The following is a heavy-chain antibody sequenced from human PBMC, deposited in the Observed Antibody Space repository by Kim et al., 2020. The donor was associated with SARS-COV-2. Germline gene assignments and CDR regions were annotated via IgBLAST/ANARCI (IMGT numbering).Heavy chain of an antibody. D-gene: IGHD6-19*01. CDR3: AREGGGSSGWSWFDP. CDR2: ISSSSSYI. J-gene: IGHJ5*02. CDR1: GFTFSSYC. V-gene: IGHV3-21*01. Sequence: GGSLRLSCAASGFTFSSYCMNWVRQAPGKGLEWVSSISSSSSYIYYADSVKGRFTISRDNAKNSLYLQMNSLRAEDTAVYYCAREGGGSSGWSWFDPWGQGTLVTVSS.